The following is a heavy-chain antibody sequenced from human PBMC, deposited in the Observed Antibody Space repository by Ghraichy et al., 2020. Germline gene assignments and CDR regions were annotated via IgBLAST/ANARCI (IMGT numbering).Heavy chain of an antibody. V-gene: IGHV5-10-1*01. J-gene: IGHJ1*01. Sequence: GESLNISCKGSGYRFTDSWITWVRQMPDKGLEWMGRIDPSDSFTHYNPSLQGHVTISVDKSITTAYLQWSSLRASDTARYYCARNYNYGEIFLLQGWDQGTLVTVSS. CDR2: IDPSDSFT. CDR3: ARNYNYGEIFLLQG. CDR1: GYRFTDSW. D-gene: IGHD3-16*01.